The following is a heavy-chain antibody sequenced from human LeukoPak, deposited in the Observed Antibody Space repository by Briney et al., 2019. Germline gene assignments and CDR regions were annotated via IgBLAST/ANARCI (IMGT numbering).Heavy chain of an antibody. D-gene: IGHD1-26*01. Sequence: GESLKISCTGSGYSFANYWIGWVRQTPRKGLEWMGIIYPGDSDTRYSPSFQGQVTISADKSISTAYLQWSSLKASDTAMFYCAKSVGALYYFDYWGQGTLVTVSS. CDR3: AKSVGALYYFDY. CDR2: IYPGDSDT. CDR1: GYSFANYW. J-gene: IGHJ4*02. V-gene: IGHV5-51*01.